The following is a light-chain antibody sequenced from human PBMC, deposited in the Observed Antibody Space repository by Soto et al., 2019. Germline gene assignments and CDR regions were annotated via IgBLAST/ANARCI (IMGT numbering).Light chain of an antibody. J-gene: IGKJ2*01. Sequence: EIVMTQSPATLSMSPGERATLSCRASQSVSSNLAWYQQKPGQAPRLVIYGASTRATGIPAMISGSGSGTEFTLTISSLQSEDFAVYYCQQYNNWPLTFTFGQGTKLEIK. CDR3: QQYNNWPLTFT. V-gene: IGKV3-15*01. CDR2: GAS. CDR1: QSVSSN.